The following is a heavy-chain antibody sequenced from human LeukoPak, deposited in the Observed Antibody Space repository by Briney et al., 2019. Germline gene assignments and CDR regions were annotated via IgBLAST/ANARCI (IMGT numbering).Heavy chain of an antibody. Sequence: PGGSLRLSCAASGFNFDDYAMHWVRQAPGKGLEWVAGISWSGNNMGEADSVKGRFTVSRDNAKKSLFLQMNSLRVEDSALYFCAKDSSSREWTQDYYDYYMDVWGKGTTVTVSS. CDR1: GFNFDDYA. CDR2: ISWSGNNM. D-gene: IGHD2-2*01. J-gene: IGHJ6*03. V-gene: IGHV3-9*01. CDR3: AKDSSSREWTQDYYDYYMDV.